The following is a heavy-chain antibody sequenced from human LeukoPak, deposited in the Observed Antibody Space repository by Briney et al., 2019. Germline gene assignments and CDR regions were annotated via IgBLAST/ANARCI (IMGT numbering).Heavy chain of an antibody. V-gene: IGHV3-23*01. CDR2: ISGSGDNA. Sequence: PGGSLGLSCAASGFTFSGFVMSWVRRTPGKGLEWVSGISGSGDNALYADSVKGRFTISRDNSKNTLYLEMNSLRAEDTAIYYCAKMKGHPLPKYYMGVWGQGTTVTVSS. D-gene: IGHD1-26*01. J-gene: IGHJ6*01. CDR3: AKMKGHPLPKYYMGV. CDR1: GFTFSGFV.